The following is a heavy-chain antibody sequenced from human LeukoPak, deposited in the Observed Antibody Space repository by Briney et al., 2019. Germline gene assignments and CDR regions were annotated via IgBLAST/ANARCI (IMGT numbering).Heavy chain of an antibody. Sequence: SVKVSCKASGDTFSSHSITWVRQAPGQGLEWMGRIIPMFDITDYAPKFQDRVTITADKSTGTAYMQMTSLSSDDTAVYYCAREKRGANNAFQIWGQGTMVTVSS. CDR3: AREKRGANNAFQI. V-gene: IGHV1-69*04. D-gene: IGHD5-24*01. CDR1: GDTFSSHS. CDR2: IIPMFDIT. J-gene: IGHJ3*02.